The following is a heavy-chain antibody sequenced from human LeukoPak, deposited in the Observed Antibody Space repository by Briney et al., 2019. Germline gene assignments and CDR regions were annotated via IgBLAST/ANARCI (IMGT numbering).Heavy chain of an antibody. J-gene: IGHJ3*02. CDR3: ARQSVIRSRSPDDAFDI. CDR1: GYTFTKYG. Sequence: ASVKVSCKASGYTFTKYGISWVRQAPGQGLEWMGWISGYNGNTNYAQRPQGRVTMTTDTSTSTAYMELRSLRSDDAAVYYCARQSVIRSRSPDDAFDIWGQGTMVTVSS. V-gene: IGHV1-18*01. CDR2: ISGYNGNT. D-gene: IGHD2-21*01.